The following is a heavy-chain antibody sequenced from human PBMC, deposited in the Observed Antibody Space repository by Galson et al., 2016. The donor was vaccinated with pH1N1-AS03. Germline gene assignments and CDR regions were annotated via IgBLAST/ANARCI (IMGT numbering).Heavy chain of an antibody. Sequence: SVKVSCKASGYIFTGFYVHWVRQAPGQGLEWMGWINPNNGVTNYAQKFQAWVTMTGDTSISTAYLELYGLKSDDTAVYYCARDPRGPCSSATCATTYYFGMDVGGQGTTGIVAS. CDR2: INPNNGVT. CDR3: ARDPRGPCSSATCATTYYFGMDV. V-gene: IGHV1-2*04. D-gene: IGHD2/OR15-2a*01. J-gene: IGHJ6*02. CDR1: GYIFTGFY.